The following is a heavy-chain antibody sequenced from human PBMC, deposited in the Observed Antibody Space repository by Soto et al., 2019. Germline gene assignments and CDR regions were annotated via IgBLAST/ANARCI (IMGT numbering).Heavy chain of an antibody. V-gene: IGHV3-7*01. CDR3: ARGTGGATSSGKDQFDY. Sequence: EVQLVESGGGLVQPGGSLRLSCAGSGFIFGNFWMTWVRQAPGKGLEWVANIKQDGSEKYYVDSVKGRFTISRDNANNSLYLQMNSLRSEDTAVYYCARGTGGATSSGKDQFDYWGQGTLVPVSS. J-gene: IGHJ4*02. CDR2: IKQDGSEK. CDR1: GFIFGNFW. D-gene: IGHD1-26*01.